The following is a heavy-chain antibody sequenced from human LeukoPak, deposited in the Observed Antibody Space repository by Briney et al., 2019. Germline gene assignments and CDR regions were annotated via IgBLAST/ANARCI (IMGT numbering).Heavy chain of an antibody. V-gene: IGHV3-48*03. CDR3: ARDSSGWYATFDY. CDR2: ISSSGSTI. Sequence: PGGSLRLSFAASGFTFSSYEMNWVRQAPGKGLEGVSYISSSGSTIYYADSVKGRFTISRDNAKNSLYLQMNSLRAEDTAVYYCARDSSGWYATFDYWGQGTLVTVSS. CDR1: GFTFSSYE. J-gene: IGHJ4*02. D-gene: IGHD6-19*01.